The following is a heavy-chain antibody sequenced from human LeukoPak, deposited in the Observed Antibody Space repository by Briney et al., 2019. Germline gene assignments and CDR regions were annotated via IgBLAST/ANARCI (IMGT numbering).Heavy chain of an antibody. J-gene: IGHJ4*02. CDR3: ARGLPGYAIDY. D-gene: IGHD5-12*01. CDR1: GFTFSSYS. V-gene: IGHV3-21*01. CDR2: ISSSSSYI. Sequence: PGGSLRLSCAASGFTFSSYSMNWVRHAPGKGLEWVSSISSSSSYIYYPDSVKGRFTISRDNAKNSLYLQMNSLRAEDTAVYYCARGLPGYAIDYWGQGTLVTVSS.